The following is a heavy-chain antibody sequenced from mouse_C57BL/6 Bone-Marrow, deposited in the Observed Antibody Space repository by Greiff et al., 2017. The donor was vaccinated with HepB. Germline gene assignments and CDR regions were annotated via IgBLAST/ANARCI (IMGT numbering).Heavy chain of an antibody. Sequence: VQLQQSGPGLVQPSQSLSITCTVSGFSLTSYGVHWVRQSPGKGLEWLGVIWRGGSTDYNAAFMSRLSLTKDNSKSQVFFKMNSLQADDTAIYYCAKKGNYGSRGSYWYFDVWGTGTTVTVSS. D-gene: IGHD1-1*01. CDR3: AKKGNYGSRGSYWYFDV. J-gene: IGHJ1*03. V-gene: IGHV2-5*01. CDR2: IWRGGST. CDR1: GFSLTSYG.